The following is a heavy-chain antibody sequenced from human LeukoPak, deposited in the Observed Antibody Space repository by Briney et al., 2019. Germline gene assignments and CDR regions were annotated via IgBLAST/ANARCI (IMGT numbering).Heavy chain of an antibody. J-gene: IGHJ4*02. V-gene: IGHV1-69-2*01. CDR3: ARDCSSTSCYGY. CDR2: LNTEDGDT. D-gene: IGHD2-2*01. CDR1: GYAFNNYY. Sequence: ASVKVSCKASGYAFNNYYIHWVQQAPGKGLQWMGRLNTEDGDTIFAERFRGRVTAVADTSTATAYMELSSLRSDDTAVYYCARDCSSTSCYGYWGQGTLVTVSS.